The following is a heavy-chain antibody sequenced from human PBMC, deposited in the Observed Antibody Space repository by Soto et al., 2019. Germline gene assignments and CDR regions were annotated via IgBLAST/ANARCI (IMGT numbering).Heavy chain of an antibody. Sequence: GGSLRLSCAASGFTFRSFTMNWVRQAPVKGLEWVSTISSNSAYIYYTDALRGRFTISRDNAKNSLHLQMNSLRAEDTAVYYCARGYCTSSACHWNFDYWGQGTLVTVSS. D-gene: IGHD2-8*02. CDR2: ISSNSAYI. CDR3: ARGYCTSSACHWNFDY. V-gene: IGHV3-21*01. J-gene: IGHJ4*02. CDR1: GFTFRSFT.